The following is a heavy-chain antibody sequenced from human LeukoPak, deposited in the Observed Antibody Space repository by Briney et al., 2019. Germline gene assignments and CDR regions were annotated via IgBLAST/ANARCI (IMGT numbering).Heavy chain of an antibody. CDR1: GFTFTTYS. D-gene: IGHD2-8*02. J-gene: IGHJ4*02. V-gene: IGHV3-21*01. CDR3: ARGYCNGGDCYFAN. CDR2: ISGSSTYI. Sequence: GGSLRLSCAASGFTFTTYSMNWVRQAPGKGLEWVSCISGSSTYIYYADSVKGRFTISRDNAKNSLYLQMSSLRAEDTAVYYCARGYCNGGDCYFANWGQGTLVTVSS.